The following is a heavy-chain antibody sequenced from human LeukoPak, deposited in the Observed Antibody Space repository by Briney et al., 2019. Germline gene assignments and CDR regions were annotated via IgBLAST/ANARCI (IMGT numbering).Heavy chain of an antibody. V-gene: IGHV4-38-2*02. Sequence: SETLSLTCTVSGGSISSGYYWGWIRQPPRKGLEWIGSIYHSGITYYNPSLKSRVTISVDTSKNQFSLTLSSVTAADTAVYYCAREEDGGIPSADYYDSSGFDYWGQGTLVTVSS. D-gene: IGHD3-22*01. J-gene: IGHJ4*02. CDR2: IYHSGIT. CDR3: AREEDGGIPSADYYDSSGFDY. CDR1: GGSISSGYY.